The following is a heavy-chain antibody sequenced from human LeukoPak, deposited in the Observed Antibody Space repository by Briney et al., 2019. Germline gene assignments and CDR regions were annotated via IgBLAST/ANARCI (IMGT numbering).Heavy chain of an antibody. Sequence: GGSLRLSCAASGFTFHNYAMHWVRHAPGKGLEWVSLISWDGGSTYYADSVKGRFTISRDNSKSSLYLQMNSLRTEDTAFYYCAKAEGPPDYYYYMDVWGKGTTVTVSS. J-gene: IGHJ6*03. CDR1: GFTFHNYA. CDR2: ISWDGGST. V-gene: IGHV3-43D*03. CDR3: AKAEGPPDYYYYMDV.